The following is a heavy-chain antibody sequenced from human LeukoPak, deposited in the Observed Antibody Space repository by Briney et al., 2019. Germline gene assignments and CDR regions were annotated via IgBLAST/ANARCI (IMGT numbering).Heavy chain of an antibody. V-gene: IGHV1-69*02. CDR3: ARAPDCSSTSCYKPGFDY. CDR2: IIPFLGVP. Sequence: SVKVSCKASEGTFSSYTISWVRQAPGQGLEWMGRIIPFLGVPNYAQKFRGRVTITADKASSTAYMELSSLRSEDTAVYYCARAPDCSSTSCYKPGFDYWGQGTLVTVSS. CDR1: EGTFSSYT. J-gene: IGHJ4*02. D-gene: IGHD2-2*02.